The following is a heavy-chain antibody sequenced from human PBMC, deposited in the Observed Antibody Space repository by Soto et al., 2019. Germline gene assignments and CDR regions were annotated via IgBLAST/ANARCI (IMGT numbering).Heavy chain of an antibody. Sequence: QVHLQESGPDLVRPSETLSLTCSFFGGSISSDNWWSWVRQTPGKGLEWIGEIYHSGNTNYNPSLKSRVTISVDKSKNQFSLKVTSVTAADTALSYCARLSASSKLRGVVINWGQGTLVTVSS. CDR2: IYHSGNT. CDR1: GGSISSDNW. J-gene: IGHJ4*02. D-gene: IGHD3-10*01. V-gene: IGHV4-4*02. CDR3: ARLSASSKLRGVVIN.